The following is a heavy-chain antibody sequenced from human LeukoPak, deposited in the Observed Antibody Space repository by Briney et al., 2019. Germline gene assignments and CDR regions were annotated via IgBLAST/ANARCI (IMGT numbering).Heavy chain of an antibody. J-gene: IGHJ4*02. CDR1: GGSFSGYY. Sequence: SETLSLTCAVYGGSFSGYYWSWIRQPPGKGLEWIGEINHSGSTYYNPSLKSRVTISVDTSKNQFSLKLSSVTAADTAVYYCARRSIAAAGKKPAFDYWGQGTLVTVSS. CDR2: INHSGST. CDR3: ARRSIAAAGKKPAFDY. D-gene: IGHD6-13*01. V-gene: IGHV4-34*01.